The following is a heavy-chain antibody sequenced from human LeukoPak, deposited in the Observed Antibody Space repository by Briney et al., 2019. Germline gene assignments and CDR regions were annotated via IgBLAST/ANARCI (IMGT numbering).Heavy chain of an antibody. D-gene: IGHD3-16*01. CDR2: IYTDGTT. Sequence: GGSLRLSCAASGFTINDNYMTWVRQAPGKGLDWVSFIYTDGTTVYADSVKGRFTLSRDDSKNILFLQINSLRAEDTAVYYCARATQLWESKHFYYYYYLDVRGEGTTVTVSS. J-gene: IGHJ6*03. V-gene: IGHV3-53*01. CDR1: GFTINDNY. CDR3: ARATQLWESKHFYYYYYLDV.